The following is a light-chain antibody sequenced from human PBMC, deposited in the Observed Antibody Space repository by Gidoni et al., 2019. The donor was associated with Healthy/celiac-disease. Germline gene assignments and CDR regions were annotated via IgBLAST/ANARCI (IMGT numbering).Light chain of an antibody. Sequence: DIQMTQSPSTLSASVGDRVTITCRASQSISSWLAWYQQKPGKAPKLLIYKASSLESGVPSRFSGSGSGTEFTLTISSLQPDDFATYYCQQYNSYSSPWTFGQXTKVEIK. V-gene: IGKV1-5*03. J-gene: IGKJ1*01. CDR2: KAS. CDR1: QSISSW. CDR3: QQYNSYSSPWT.